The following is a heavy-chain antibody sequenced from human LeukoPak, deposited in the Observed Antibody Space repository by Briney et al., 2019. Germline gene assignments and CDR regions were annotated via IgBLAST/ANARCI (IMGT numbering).Heavy chain of an antibody. D-gene: IGHD3-9*01. Sequence: GESLNISCRGSGYSFTSYWSGWVRQMRGKGLEWMGIIYPGDSDTRYSPSFQGQVTISADKSISTAYLQWSSLKASDTAMYYCARQDYDILTGYYSYFDYWGQGTLVTVSS. CDR2: IYPGDSDT. V-gene: IGHV5-51*01. CDR3: ARQDYDILTGYYSYFDY. CDR1: GYSFTSYW. J-gene: IGHJ4*02.